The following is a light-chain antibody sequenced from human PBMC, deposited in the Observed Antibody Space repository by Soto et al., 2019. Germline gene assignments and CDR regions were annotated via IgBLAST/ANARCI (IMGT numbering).Light chain of an antibody. CDR2: GAS. CDR3: QQYGSSLYT. Sequence: EIVLTQSPGTLSLSPGERATLSCRASQSVSSYLAWYQQRPGQAPRLLIYGASSRATGIPDRFSGSGSGTDFTLTINRLEPEDFAVYYCQQYGSSLYTFGQGTKVDIK. J-gene: IGKJ2*01. CDR1: QSVSSY. V-gene: IGKV3-20*01.